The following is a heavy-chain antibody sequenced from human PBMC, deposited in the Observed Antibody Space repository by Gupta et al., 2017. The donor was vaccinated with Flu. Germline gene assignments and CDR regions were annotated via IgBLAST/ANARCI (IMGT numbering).Heavy chain of an antibody. CDR2: IYHSGST. J-gene: IGHJ4*02. V-gene: IGHV4-38-2*01. D-gene: IGHD1-26*01. CDR3: ARVSVWRYSGSYYYFDY. Sequence: QVQLQESGPGLVKPSETLSLTCAVSGYSISSGYSWGWIRQPPGKGLEWIGSIYHSGSTYYNPSLKSRVTISVDTSKNQFSLKLSSVTAADTAVYYCARVSVWRYSGSYYYFDYWGQGTLVTVSS. CDR1: GYSISSGYS.